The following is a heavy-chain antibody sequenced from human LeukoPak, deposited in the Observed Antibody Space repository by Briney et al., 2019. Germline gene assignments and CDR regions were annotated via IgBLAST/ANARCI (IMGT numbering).Heavy chain of an antibody. CDR2: IKSKTDGETT. V-gene: IGHV3-15*01. CDR1: GLTFNVAW. Sequence: GRSLRLSCAVSGLTFNVAWMSWVRQAPGKGLEWIGRIKSKTDGETTDYATPVRGRFSISRDDSKDTLYLQMNSLKTEDTAVYYCITDPSYETNNWGQGTLVTVSS. J-gene: IGHJ4*02. D-gene: IGHD3-16*01. CDR3: ITDPSYETNN.